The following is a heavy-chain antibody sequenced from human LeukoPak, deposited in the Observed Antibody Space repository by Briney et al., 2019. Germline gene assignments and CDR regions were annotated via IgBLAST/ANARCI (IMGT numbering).Heavy chain of an antibody. CDR2: ISPYNDNT. D-gene: IGHD3-16*02. J-gene: IGHJ5*01. Sequence: ASVKVSCKASGYTFISYTISWVRQAPGQGLEWMGWISPYNDNTDYAQKFQGRVSMTTDTATRTAYMELRCLRSDDTAVYYCAREAEVWGSFRYFDSWGQGTLVTVSS. V-gene: IGHV1-18*01. CDR3: AREAEVWGSFRYFDS. CDR1: GYTFISYT.